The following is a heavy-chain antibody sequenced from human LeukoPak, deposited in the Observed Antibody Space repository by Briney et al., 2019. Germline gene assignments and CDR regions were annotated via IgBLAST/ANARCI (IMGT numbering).Heavy chain of an antibody. CDR2: INPNSGGT. CDR1: GYTFTGYY. J-gene: IGHJ4*02. V-gene: IGHV1-2*02. Sequence: ASVKVSCKASGYTFTGYYMHWVRQAPGQGLEWMGWINPNSGGTNYAQKFQGRVTMTRDTSISTAYMELSRLRSDDTAVYYCARDPLRRGTMVRGPGYWGQGTLVTVSS. CDR3: ARDPLRRGTMVRGPGY. D-gene: IGHD3-10*01.